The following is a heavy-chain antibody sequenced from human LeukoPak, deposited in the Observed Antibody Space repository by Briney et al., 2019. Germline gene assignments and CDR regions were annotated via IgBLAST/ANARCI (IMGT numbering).Heavy chain of an antibody. D-gene: IGHD1-26*01. CDR2: IYPGDSDT. Sequence: GESLKISCKGSVYSFSNYWIGWVRQMPGKGLEWKGIIYPGDSDTRFSPSFQGQVTISADKSISTAYLQWSSLKASDTAMYYCARKSGSYYYFDYWGQGTLVTVSS. V-gene: IGHV5-51*01. CDR3: ARKSGSYYYFDY. CDR1: VYSFSNYW. J-gene: IGHJ4*02.